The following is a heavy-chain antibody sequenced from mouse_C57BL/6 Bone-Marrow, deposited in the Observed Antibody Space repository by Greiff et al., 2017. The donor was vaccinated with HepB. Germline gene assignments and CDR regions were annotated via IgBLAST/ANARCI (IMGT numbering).Heavy chain of an antibody. Sequence: DVKLVESGGGLVKPGGSLKLSCAASGFTFSDYGMHWVRQAPEKGLEWVAYISSGSSTIYYADTVKGRFTISRDNAKNTLFLQMTSLRSEDTAMYYCARGWDFLLYCYYAMDYWGQGTSVTVSS. CDR3: ARGWDFLLYCYYAMDY. CDR1: GFTFSDYG. D-gene: IGHD2-1*01. CDR2: ISSGSSTI. J-gene: IGHJ4*01. V-gene: IGHV5-17*01.